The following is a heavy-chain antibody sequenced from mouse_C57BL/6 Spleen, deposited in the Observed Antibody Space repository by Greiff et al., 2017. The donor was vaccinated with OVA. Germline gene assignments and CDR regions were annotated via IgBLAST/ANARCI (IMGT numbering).Heavy chain of an antibody. CDR3: ASEKLGEGY. D-gene: IGHD4-1*01. V-gene: IGHV1-59*01. CDR1: GYTFTSYW. J-gene: IGHJ2*01. Sequence: VQLQQPGAELVRPGTSVKLSCKASGYTFTSYWMHWVKQRPGQGLEWIGVIDPSDSYTNYNQKFKGKATLTVDTSSSTAYMQLSSLTSEDSAVYYCASEKLGEGYWGQGTTLTVSS. CDR2: IDPSDSYT.